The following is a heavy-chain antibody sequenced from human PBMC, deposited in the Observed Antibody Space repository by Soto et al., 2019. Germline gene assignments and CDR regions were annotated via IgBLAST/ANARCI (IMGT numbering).Heavy chain of an antibody. Sequence: GSLRLSCAASGFTFSSYGMNWVRQAPGKGLEWVAVVSYDEITKYYADSVKGRFTISRDNSKNTVYLQMNSLRPEDTAVYYCAKPLGLLRRAMAQGSDYWGQGTLVTVSS. D-gene: IGHD5-18*01. V-gene: IGHV3-30*18. J-gene: IGHJ4*02. CDR2: VSYDEITK. CDR3: AKPLGLLRRAMAQGSDY. CDR1: GFTFSSYG.